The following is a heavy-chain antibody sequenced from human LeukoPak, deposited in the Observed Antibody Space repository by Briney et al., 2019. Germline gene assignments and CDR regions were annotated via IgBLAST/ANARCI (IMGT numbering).Heavy chain of an antibody. J-gene: IGHJ5*02. CDR3: ARDVYSLSWFDP. CDR1: GYTFTGYY. D-gene: IGHD2-15*01. Sequence: ASVKVSCKASGYTFTGYYMHWVRQAPGQGLEWMGWINPNSGGTNYAQKFQGRVTMTRDTSISTAYMELSRLRSDDTAVYYRARDVYSLSWFDPWGQGTLVTVSS. V-gene: IGHV1-2*02. CDR2: INPNSGGT.